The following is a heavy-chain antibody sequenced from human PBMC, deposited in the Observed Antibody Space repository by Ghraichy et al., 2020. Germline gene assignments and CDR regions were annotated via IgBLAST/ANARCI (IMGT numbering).Heavy chain of an antibody. CDR3: ARDRGGRGGPDY. Sequence: GGSLRLSCAASGFTVSRNYMSWVRQAPGKGLEWVSIVYSGGNTYYADSVQGRFSMSRDNFKHTVYLQINSLRAEDTAVYYCARDRGGRGGPDYWGQGTLVTVSS. CDR1: GFTVSRNY. V-gene: IGHV3-53*01. J-gene: IGHJ4*02. D-gene: IGHD3-16*01. CDR2: VYSGGNT.